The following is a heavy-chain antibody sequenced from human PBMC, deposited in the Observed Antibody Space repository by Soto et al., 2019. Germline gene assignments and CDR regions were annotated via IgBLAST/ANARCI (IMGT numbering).Heavy chain of an antibody. J-gene: IGHJ4*02. Sequence: LSETLSLTCTVSGSSISPYYWTWIRQPPGKGLEWIGNIYYSGSTNYKPSLKSRVTISVATSKKQLFLRLSSVTAADTAVYYCARVGGYYGDYPNFDYWGQGTLVTVSS. CDR1: GSSISPYY. V-gene: IGHV4-59*01. CDR3: ARVGGYYGDYPNFDY. CDR2: IYYSGST. D-gene: IGHD4-17*01.